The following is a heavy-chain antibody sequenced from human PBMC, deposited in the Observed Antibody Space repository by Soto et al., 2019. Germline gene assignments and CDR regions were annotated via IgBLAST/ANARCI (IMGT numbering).Heavy chain of an antibody. Sequence: GGSLRLSCAASGFTFSGSAMHWVRQASGKGLEWVGRIRSKANSYATAYAASVKGRFTISRDDSKNTAYLQMNSLKTEDTAVYYCTRRRRLDGELDDAFDIWGQGTMVTVSS. CDR2: IRSKANSYAT. D-gene: IGHD1-1*01. J-gene: IGHJ3*02. V-gene: IGHV3-73*01. CDR3: TRRRRLDGELDDAFDI. CDR1: GFTFSGSA.